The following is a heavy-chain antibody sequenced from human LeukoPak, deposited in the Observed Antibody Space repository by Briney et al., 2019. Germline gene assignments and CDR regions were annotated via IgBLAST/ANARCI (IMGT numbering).Heavy chain of an antibody. J-gene: IGHJ5*02. CDR1: GFTVSSNY. D-gene: IGHD3-22*01. Sequence: GGSLRLSCAASGFTVSSNYMSWVRQAPGKGLEWVSVIYSGGSTYYADSVKGRFTISRDNSKNTLYLQMNSLRAEDTAVYYCARSDYYDSSGYFAGGDWFDPWGQGTLVTVSS. CDR3: ARSDYYDSSGYFAGGDWFDP. V-gene: IGHV3-53*01. CDR2: IYSGGST.